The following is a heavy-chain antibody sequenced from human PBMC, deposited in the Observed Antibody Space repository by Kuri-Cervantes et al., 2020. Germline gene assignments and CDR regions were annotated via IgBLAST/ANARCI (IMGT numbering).Heavy chain of an antibody. CDR1: GFTFSSYG. J-gene: IGHJ6*02. V-gene: IGHV3-30*18. CDR2: ISYDGSNK. Sequence: GGSLRLSCAASGFTFSSYGMHWVRQAPGKGLEWVAVISYDGSNKYYADSVKGRSTISRDNSKNTLYLQMNSLRAEDTAVYYCAKEGGSYYAYYYYGMDVWGQGTTVTVSS. CDR3: AKEGGSYYAYYYYGMDV. D-gene: IGHD1-26*01.